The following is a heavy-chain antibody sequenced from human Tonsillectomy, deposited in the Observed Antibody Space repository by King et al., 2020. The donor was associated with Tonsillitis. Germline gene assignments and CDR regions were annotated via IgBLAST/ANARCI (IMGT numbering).Heavy chain of an antibody. Sequence: VQLVESGGGLVQPGGSLRLSCAVSEFTFSSYAMTWVRQAPGKGLEWVSAISGSAGSTYYADSVKGRFTISRDNSKNTLYLQMNSLRAEDTAVYYCAKLGFSSGWYGYFAYWGQGTLVTVSS. CDR1: EFTFSSYA. J-gene: IGHJ4*02. D-gene: IGHD6-19*01. CDR3: AKLGFSSGWYGYFAY. CDR2: ISGSAGST. V-gene: IGHV3-23*04.